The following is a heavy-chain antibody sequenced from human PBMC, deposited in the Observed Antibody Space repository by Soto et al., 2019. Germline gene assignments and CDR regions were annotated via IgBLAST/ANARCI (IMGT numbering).Heavy chain of an antibody. CDR3: AKGLGYCSGGSCYPYYYYGMDV. V-gene: IGHV3-30*18. Sequence: GSQRLSCAASGFTFSSYGMHWVRQAPGKGLEWVAVISYDGSNKYYADSVKGRFTISRDNSKNTLYLQMNSLRAEDTAVYYCAKGLGYCSGGSCYPYYYYGMDVWGQGXTVTVYS. D-gene: IGHD2-15*01. CDR2: ISYDGSNK. CDR1: GFTFSSYG. J-gene: IGHJ6*02.